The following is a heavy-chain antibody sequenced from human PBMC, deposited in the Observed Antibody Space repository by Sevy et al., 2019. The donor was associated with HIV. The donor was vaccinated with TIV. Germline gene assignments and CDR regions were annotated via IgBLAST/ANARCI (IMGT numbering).Heavy chain of an antibody. Sequence: GGSLRLSCAASGFTFDDYAMHWVRQAPGKGLEWVSGISWNSGSIGYADSVKGRFTISRDNAKNSLYLQMNSLRAEDTALYYCAKPLHRTGYSSSWYLDWYFDLWGRGTLVTVSS. CDR3: AKPLHRTGYSSSWYLDWYFDL. CDR1: GFTFDDYA. J-gene: IGHJ2*01. V-gene: IGHV3-9*01. CDR2: ISWNSGSI. D-gene: IGHD6-13*01.